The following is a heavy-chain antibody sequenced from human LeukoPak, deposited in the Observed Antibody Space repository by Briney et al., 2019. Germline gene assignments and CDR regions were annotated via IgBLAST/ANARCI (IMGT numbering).Heavy chain of an antibody. J-gene: IGHJ4*02. CDR3: ARGDSSSPEDY. Sequence: ASVKVSCKASGYTFTSYCISWVRQAPGQGVEWMGWINPNSGGTNYAQKFQGRVTMTRDTSISTAYMELSRLRSDDTAVYYCARGDSSSPEDYWGQGTLVTVSS. D-gene: IGHD6-13*01. V-gene: IGHV1-2*02. CDR1: GYTFTSYC. CDR2: INPNSGGT.